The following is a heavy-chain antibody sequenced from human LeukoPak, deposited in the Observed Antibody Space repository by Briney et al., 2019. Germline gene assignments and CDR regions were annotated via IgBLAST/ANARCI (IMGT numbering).Heavy chain of an antibody. Sequence: PGGSLRLSCAASGFTFRSYAMSWVRQAPGKGREWVSAISGSGGSTYCADSVRGRFTISRDNSKNTLHLRMNSLRAEDTAVYYCAKADHYYYYMGVWGKGTTVTVSS. J-gene: IGHJ6*03. CDR2: ISGSGGST. CDR1: GFTFRSYA. V-gene: IGHV3-23*01. CDR3: AKADHYYYYMGV.